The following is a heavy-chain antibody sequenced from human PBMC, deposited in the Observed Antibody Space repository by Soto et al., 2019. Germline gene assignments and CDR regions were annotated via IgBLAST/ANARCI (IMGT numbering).Heavy chain of an antibody. V-gene: IGHV4-30-4*01. CDR3: ARGYYYYYGMDV. D-gene: IGHD1-20*01. CDR1: GGSISSGDYY. Sequence: SETLSLTCTVSGGSISSGDYYWSWIRQPPGKGLEWIGYIYYSGSTYYNPSLKSRVTISVDTSKNQFSLKLSSVTAADTAVYYCARGYYYYYGMDVWGQGTTVTVYS. CDR2: IYYSGST. J-gene: IGHJ6*02.